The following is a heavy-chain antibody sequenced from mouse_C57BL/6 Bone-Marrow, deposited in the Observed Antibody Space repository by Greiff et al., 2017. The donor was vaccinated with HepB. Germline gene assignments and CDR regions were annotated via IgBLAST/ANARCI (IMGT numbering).Heavy chain of an antibody. J-gene: IGHJ4*01. CDR3: ARGGWDRAYAMDS. CDR1: GYTFTSYW. D-gene: IGHD3-3*01. CDR2: IHPNSGRT. Sequence: QVHVKQPGAELVKPGASVKLSCKASGYTFTSYWMHWVKQRPGQGLEWIGMIHPNSGRTNYNEKFKSKATLTVDKSSSTAYMQLSSLTSEDSAVYYCARGGWDRAYAMDSWGQGSSVPSPQ. V-gene: IGHV1-64*01.